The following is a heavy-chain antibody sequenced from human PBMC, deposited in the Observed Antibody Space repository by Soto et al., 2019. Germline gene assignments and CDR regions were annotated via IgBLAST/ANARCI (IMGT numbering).Heavy chain of an antibody. J-gene: IGHJ6*02. CDR3: ARDKQAGWTYAGYYYYGMDV. CDR1: GYNVSSYA. CDR2: INAGNGNA. V-gene: IGHV1-3*01. D-gene: IGHD1-7*01. Sequence: ASVKVTCKASGYNVSSYAMRWVRQAPGKRLEWMGWINAGNGNAKYSQKFQGRVTITRDTSASTAYMELSSLRSEDTAVYYCARDKQAGWTYAGYYYYGMDVWGQGTTVTVSS.